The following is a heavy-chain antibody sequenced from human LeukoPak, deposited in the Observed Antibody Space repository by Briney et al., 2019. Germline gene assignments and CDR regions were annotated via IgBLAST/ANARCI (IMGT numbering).Heavy chain of an antibody. V-gene: IGHV1-18*01. D-gene: IGHD3-16*01. CDR1: GYTFSNYD. J-gene: IGHJ4*02. CDR3: ARDIEADYVWGSYYDY. CDR2: ISAYNGNT. Sequence: ASVKVSCKASGYTFSNYDITWVRQAPGQGLEWMGWISAYNGNTNYAQKLQGRVTMTTDTSTSTAYMELRSLRSDDTAVYYCARDIEADYVWGSYYDYWGQGTLVTVSS.